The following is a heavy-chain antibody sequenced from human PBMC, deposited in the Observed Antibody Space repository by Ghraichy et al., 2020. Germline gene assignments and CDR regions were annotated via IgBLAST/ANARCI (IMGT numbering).Heavy chain of an antibody. CDR1: GFTVSSNY. J-gene: IGHJ3*02. CDR3: ARTRITIFGVDAFDI. CDR2: IYSGGST. D-gene: IGHD3-3*01. V-gene: IGHV3-53*01. Sequence: GGSLRLSCAASGFTVSSNYMSWVRQAPGKGLEWVSVIYSGGSTYYADSVKGRFTISRDNSKNTLYLQMNSLRAEDTAVYYCARTRITIFGVDAFDIWGQGTMVTVSS.